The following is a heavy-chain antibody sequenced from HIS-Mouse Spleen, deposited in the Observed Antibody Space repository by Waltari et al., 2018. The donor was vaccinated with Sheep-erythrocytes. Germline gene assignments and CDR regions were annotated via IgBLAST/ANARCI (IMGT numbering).Heavy chain of an antibody. CDR3: AKDIGTGLSYGMDV. D-gene: IGHD1-1*01. Sequence: EVQLVESGGGLVQPGRSLRLSCAASGFTFDAYAMPWVRQAPGKGLEWVSGISWNSGSIGYADSVKGRFTISRDNAKNSLYLQMNSLRAEDTALYYCAKDIGTGLSYGMDVWGQGTTVTVSS. V-gene: IGHV3-9*01. CDR2: ISWNSGSI. CDR1: GFTFDAYA. J-gene: IGHJ6*02.